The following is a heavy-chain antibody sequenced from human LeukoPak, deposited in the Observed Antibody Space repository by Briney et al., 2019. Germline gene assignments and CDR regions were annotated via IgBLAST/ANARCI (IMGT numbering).Heavy chain of an antibody. CDR1: GFTFSNYW. CDR3: TRDESRSISCYAQ. CDR2: IKQDGSEK. D-gene: IGHD2-2*01. Sequence: PGGSLRLSCAASGFTFSNYWMNWVRQAPGKGLEWVANIKQDGSEKYYVDSVKGRFTVSRDNAKNSVFLQMSSLRAEDTAVYYCTRDESRSISCYAQWGQGTLVTASS. V-gene: IGHV3-7*01. J-gene: IGHJ4*02.